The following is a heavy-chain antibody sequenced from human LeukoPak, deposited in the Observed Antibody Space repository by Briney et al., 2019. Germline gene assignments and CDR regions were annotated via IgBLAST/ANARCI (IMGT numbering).Heavy chain of an antibody. CDR2: IRNDGSNK. Sequence: GGSLRLSCAASGFTFSSYGMHWVRQAPGKGLDWLAYIRNDGSNKYYADSVKGRFTISRDNSKNALYLQLNSPRAEDTAIYYCVKEGSYYLDVWGKGTTVTVSS. V-gene: IGHV3-30*02. CDR3: VKEGSYYLDV. J-gene: IGHJ6*03. CDR1: GFTFSSYG.